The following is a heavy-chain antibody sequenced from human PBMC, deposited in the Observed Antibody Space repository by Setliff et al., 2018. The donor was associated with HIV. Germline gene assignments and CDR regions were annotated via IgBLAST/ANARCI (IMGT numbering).Heavy chain of an antibody. CDR2: IYYSGST. CDR3: ARLRITMIMMLNYFDY. CDR1: GGSISSSSYY. D-gene: IGHD3-22*01. V-gene: IGHV4-39*07. Sequence: SETLSLTCTVSGGSISSSSYYWGWIRQPPGKGLEWIGSIYYSGSTYYNPSLKSRVTISVDTSRNQFSLKLSSVTAADTAVYYCARLRITMIMMLNYFDYWGQGTLVTVSS. J-gene: IGHJ4*02.